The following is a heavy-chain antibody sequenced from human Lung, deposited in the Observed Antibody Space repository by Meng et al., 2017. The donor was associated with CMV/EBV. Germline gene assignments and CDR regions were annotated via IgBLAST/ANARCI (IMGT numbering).Heavy chain of an antibody. Sequence: GSLRLSXAVSGGSISGYYWSWIRQPPGKGLEWIGYIYYTGSTNYNPSLKSRVTISLDTSKNQFSLKLRSVTAADTPVYYCARATGGNGLVAYYYYGLDVWGQGTTVTVSS. CDR3: ARATGGNGLVAYYYYGLDV. J-gene: IGHJ6*02. CDR1: GGSISGYY. D-gene: IGHD5-12*01. V-gene: IGHV4-59*01. CDR2: IYYTGST.